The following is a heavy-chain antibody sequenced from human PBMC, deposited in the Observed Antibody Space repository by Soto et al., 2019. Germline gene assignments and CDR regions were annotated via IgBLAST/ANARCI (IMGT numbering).Heavy chain of an antibody. J-gene: IGHJ3*02. CDR3: ARSKAPWSYYKDPNLFDI. D-gene: IGHD3-10*01. V-gene: IGHV1-8*01. CDR2: MNPNSGNT. Sequence: ASLKLCCKASGHTFTSNDIQWVRQATGQGIEWLGWMNPNSGNTGYAQKFQGRVTMTRNTSISTAYMELSSLRSEDTAVYYWARSKAPWSYYKDPNLFDIWGQGTMVIVS. CDR1: GHTFTSND.